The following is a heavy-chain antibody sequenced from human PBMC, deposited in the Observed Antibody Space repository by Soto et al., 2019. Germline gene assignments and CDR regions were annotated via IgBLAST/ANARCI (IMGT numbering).Heavy chain of an antibody. J-gene: IGHJ4*02. CDR3: AQDYDVWSGYPDY. V-gene: IGHV3-23*01. Sequence: EVQLLESVGGLVQPGGSLRLSCAASGFTFSSYAMSWVRQAPGKGLEWVSAISGSGGSTYYADSVKGRFTISRDNSNNTLYLQMNRLRAEDTAVYYCAQDYDVWSGYPDYLCQGTLVTVSS. CDR1: GFTFSSYA. D-gene: IGHD3-3*01. CDR2: ISGSGGST.